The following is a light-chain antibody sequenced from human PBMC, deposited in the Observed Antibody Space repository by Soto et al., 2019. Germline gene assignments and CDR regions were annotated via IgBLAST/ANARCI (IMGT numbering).Light chain of an antibody. V-gene: IGLV4-69*01. CDR1: SGHSSYA. CDR3: QTCGTGIQV. CDR2: PNSDGSH. Sequence: QPVLTQSPSASASLGASVKLTCTLSSGHSSYAIAWHQQQPEKGPRYLMKPNSDGSHSKGDGIPDRFSGSSSGAERYLTISSLQSEDEADYYCQTCGTGIQVFGGGTKLTVL. J-gene: IGLJ2*01.